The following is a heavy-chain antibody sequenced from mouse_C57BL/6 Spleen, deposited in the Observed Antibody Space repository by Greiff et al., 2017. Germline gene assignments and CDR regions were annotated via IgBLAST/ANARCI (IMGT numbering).Heavy chain of an antibody. CDR2: IYPGDGDT. J-gene: IGHJ1*03. Sequence: VQLVESGPELVKPGASVKISCKASGYAFSSSWMNWVKQRPGKGLEWIGRIYPGDGDTNYNGKFKGKATLTADKSSSTAYMQLSSLTSEDSAVYFCVAMVTTRDFDVWGTGTTVTVSS. D-gene: IGHD2-2*01. V-gene: IGHV1-82*01. CDR3: VAMVTTRDFDV. CDR1: GYAFSSSW.